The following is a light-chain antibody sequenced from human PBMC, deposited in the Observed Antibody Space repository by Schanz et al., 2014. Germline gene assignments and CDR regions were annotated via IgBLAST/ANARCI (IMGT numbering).Light chain of an antibody. J-gene: IGKJ1*01. CDR3: QQSYSTPRT. CDR2: TAS. Sequence: DIQMTQSPSTLSASVGDRVTITCRASQSISAWLAWYQQKPGRAPKLLIYTASTLESGVPSRLSGSGLGTEFTLTISSLQPDDFATYYCQQSYSTPRTFGQGTKVETK. CDR1: QSISAW. V-gene: IGKV1-5*03.